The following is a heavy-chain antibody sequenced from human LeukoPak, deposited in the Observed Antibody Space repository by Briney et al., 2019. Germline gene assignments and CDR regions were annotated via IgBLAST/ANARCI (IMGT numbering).Heavy chain of an antibody. CDR3: ATRSDGYSQFDF. CDR2: IYPGDSDT. Sequence: GESLKISCKASGYNFTSYWIGWVRQMPGKGVEWIGIIYPGDSDTRYSPSFQGQVTISADKSVSTAYLQWSSLKASGSAIYYCATRSDGYSQFDFWGQGTLVTVSS. D-gene: IGHD5-24*01. V-gene: IGHV5-51*01. J-gene: IGHJ4*02. CDR1: GYNFTSYW.